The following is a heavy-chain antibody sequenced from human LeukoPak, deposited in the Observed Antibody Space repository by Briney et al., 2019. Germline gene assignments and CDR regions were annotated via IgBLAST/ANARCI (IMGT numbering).Heavy chain of an antibody. CDR3: ARDRFRFWGIIGFSMDV. V-gene: IGHV1-2*02. J-gene: IGHJ6*03. Sequence: ASVKVSCKASGYTFTGYYMHWVRQAPGQGLEWMGWINPNSGGTNYAQKFQGRVTMTRDTSISTAYTELSRLRSDDTAGYYCARDRFRFWGIIGFSMDVWGKGTTVTVSS. D-gene: IGHD3-16*02. CDR2: INPNSGGT. CDR1: GYTFTGYY.